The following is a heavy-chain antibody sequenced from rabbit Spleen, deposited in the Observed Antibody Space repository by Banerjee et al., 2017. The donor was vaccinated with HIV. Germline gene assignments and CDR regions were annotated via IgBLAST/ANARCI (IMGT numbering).Heavy chain of an antibody. CDR2: IDGGSGGT. CDR1: GFSFNNNYY. Sequence: QEQLEESGGGLVQPEGSLTLTCTASGFSFNNNYYMCWVRQAPGKGLEWIACIDGGSGGTYHANWAKGRFTISKTSSTTVSLQMTSLTVADTATYFCARDSGSGHYIDVLFSLWGPGTLVTVS. CDR3: ARDSGSGHYIDVLFSL. D-gene: IGHD1-1*01. J-gene: IGHJ4*01. V-gene: IGHV1S45*01.